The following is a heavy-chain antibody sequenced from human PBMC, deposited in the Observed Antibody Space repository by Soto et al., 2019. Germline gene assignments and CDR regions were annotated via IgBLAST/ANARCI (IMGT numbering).Heavy chain of an antibody. J-gene: IGHJ6*03. Sequence: SETLSLTCAVYGGSFSGYYWSWIRQPPGKGLEWIGEINHSGSTNYNPSLKSRVTISVDTSKNQFSLKLSSVTAADTAVYYCARVFNYYYYYMDGWGKGTTVTVSS. CDR1: GGSFSGYY. CDR2: INHSGST. V-gene: IGHV4-34*01. CDR3: ARVFNYYYYYMDG.